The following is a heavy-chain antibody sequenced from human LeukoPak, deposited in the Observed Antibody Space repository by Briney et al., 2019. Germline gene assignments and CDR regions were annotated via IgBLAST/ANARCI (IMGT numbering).Heavy chain of an antibody. CDR2: ISGSGGST. CDR1: GFTFSSYA. V-gene: IGHV3-23*01. J-gene: IGHJ6*02. CDR3: ARDPTRDDFWSGYFPSHYYYYGMDV. D-gene: IGHD3-3*01. Sequence: GGSLRLSCAASGFTFSSYAMSWVRQAPGKGLEWVSAISGSGGSTYYADSVKGRFTISRDNSKNTLYLQMNSLRAEDTAVYYCARDPTRDDFWSGYFPSHYYYYGMDVWGQGTTVTVSS.